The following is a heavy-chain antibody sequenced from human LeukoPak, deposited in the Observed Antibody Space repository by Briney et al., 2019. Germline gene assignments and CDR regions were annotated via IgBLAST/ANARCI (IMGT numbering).Heavy chain of an antibody. Sequence: SETLSLTCAVSGFSISSSYWSWIRQPPGKGLEWVGFIYYSGSTNYNPSLKSRVAMSADTSKIQFSLKLTSVTAADTAVYYCARGYYDSSGYSNTFDIWGQGTMVTVSS. CDR1: GFSISSSY. CDR3: ARGYYDSSGYSNTFDI. J-gene: IGHJ3*02. D-gene: IGHD3-22*01. CDR2: IYYSGST. V-gene: IGHV4-59*01.